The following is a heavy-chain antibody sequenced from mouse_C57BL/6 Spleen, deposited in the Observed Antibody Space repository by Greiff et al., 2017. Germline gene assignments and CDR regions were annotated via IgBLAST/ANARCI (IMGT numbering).Heavy chain of an antibody. V-gene: IGHV5-16*01. J-gene: IGHJ3*01. CDR2: FNYDGSST. CDR1: GFTFSDYY. Sequence: EVKLVESEGGLVQPGSSMKLSCKASGFTFSDYYMAWVRQVPEKGLEWVAKFNYDGSSTYYLDTLKSRFIISGDNSNNILFLQMSILKSEDTATYYCARVVFWVAYWGQGTLVTVSA. CDR3: ARVVFWVAY.